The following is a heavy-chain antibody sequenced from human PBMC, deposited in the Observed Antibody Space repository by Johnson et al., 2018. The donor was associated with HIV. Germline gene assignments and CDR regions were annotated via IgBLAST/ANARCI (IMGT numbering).Heavy chain of an antibody. Sequence: VQLVESGGGLVQPGGSLRLSCAASGFTVSSNYMSWVRQAPGKGLEWVSVIYSGGSTCYADSVKGRFTISRDNSKNTLYLQMNSLRAEDTAVYYCARVHSGGAFDIWGQGTMDTVSS. V-gene: IGHV3-66*01. J-gene: IGHJ3*02. CDR3: ARVHSGGAFDI. CDR1: GFTVSSNY. CDR2: IYSGGST.